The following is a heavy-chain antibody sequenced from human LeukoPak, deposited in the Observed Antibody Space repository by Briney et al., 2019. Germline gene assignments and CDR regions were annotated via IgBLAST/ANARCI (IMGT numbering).Heavy chain of an antibody. CDR2: INSDGINT. CDR1: GFTFSNYW. V-gene: IGHV3-74*01. Sequence: GGSLRLSCAASGFTFSNYWMHWVRQAPGKGLVWVSRINSDGINTSYADSVKGRFTISRDNAKNSLYLQMNSLRAEDTAVYYCARDIGRAGYSYGYDFDYWGQGTLVTVSS. J-gene: IGHJ4*02. CDR3: ARDIGRAGYSYGYDFDY. D-gene: IGHD5-18*01.